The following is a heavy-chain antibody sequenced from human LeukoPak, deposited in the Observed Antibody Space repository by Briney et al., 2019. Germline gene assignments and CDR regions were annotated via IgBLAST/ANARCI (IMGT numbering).Heavy chain of an antibody. J-gene: IGHJ1*01. CDR2: IKQDGSEK. Sequence: GGSLRLSCAASGFTFSSYWMSWVRQAPGKGLEWVANIKQDGSEKYYVDSVKGRFTISRDNAKNSLYLQMNSLRAEDTAVYYCARARWSGYPEYFQHWGQGTLVTVSS. V-gene: IGHV3-7*01. D-gene: IGHD3-3*01. CDR3: ARARWSGYPEYFQH. CDR1: GFTFSSYW.